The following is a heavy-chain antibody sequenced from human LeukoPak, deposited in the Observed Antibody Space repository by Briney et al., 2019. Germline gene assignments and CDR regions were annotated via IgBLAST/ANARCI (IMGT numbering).Heavy chain of an antibody. Sequence: SETLSLTCTVSGGSVSSGSYYWSWIRQPPGKGLDWLGYIYYSGSTNYNPSLKSRVTISVDTSKNQFSLKLSSVTAADTAVYYCARDRYYKGFGYYFDYWGQGTLVTVSS. D-gene: IGHD3-22*01. CDR3: ARDRYYKGFGYYFDY. CDR1: GGSVSSGSYY. V-gene: IGHV4-61*01. CDR2: IYYSGST. J-gene: IGHJ4*02.